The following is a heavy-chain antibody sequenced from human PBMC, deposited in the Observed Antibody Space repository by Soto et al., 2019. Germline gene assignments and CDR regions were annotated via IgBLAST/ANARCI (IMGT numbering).Heavy chain of an antibody. D-gene: IGHD3-16*02. CDR1: GFTFSSYE. J-gene: IGHJ6*02. CDR3: ARDLSSPDYYYYGMDV. Sequence: GGSLRLSCAASGFTFSSYEMNWVRQAPGKGLEWVSYISSSGSTIYYADSVKGRFTISRDNAKNSLYLQMNSLRAEDTAVYYCARDLSSPDYYYYGMDVWGQGTTVTVSS. CDR2: ISSSGSTI. V-gene: IGHV3-48*03.